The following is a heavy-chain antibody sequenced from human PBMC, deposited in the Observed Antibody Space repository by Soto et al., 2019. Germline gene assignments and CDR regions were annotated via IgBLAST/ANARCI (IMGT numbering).Heavy chain of an antibody. Sequence: SETLSLTCTVSGGSISSTNYYWGWIRQPPGKGLEWIGNIYYSGSTYYNPALKSRLTISVDTSKNQFSLKLNSVIAADTAVYYCARQVYCISTSCYHFDYWGQGTLVTSPQ. V-gene: IGHV4-39*01. CDR1: GGSISSTNYY. CDR2: IYYSGST. D-gene: IGHD2-2*01. J-gene: IGHJ4*02. CDR3: ARQVYCISTSCYHFDY.